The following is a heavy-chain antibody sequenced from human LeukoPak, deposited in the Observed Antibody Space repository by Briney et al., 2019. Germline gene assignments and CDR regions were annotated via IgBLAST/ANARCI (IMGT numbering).Heavy chain of an antibody. CDR3: ARATMVRGVIITRYNWFDP. J-gene: IGHJ5*02. Sequence: SETLSLTCTVSGGSISGYYWSWIRQPPGKGLEWIGEINHSGSTNYNPSLKSRVTISVDTSKNQFSLKLSSVTAADTAVYYCARATMVRGVIITRYNWFDPWGQGTLVTVSS. V-gene: IGHV4-34*01. CDR2: INHSGST. CDR1: GGSISGYY. D-gene: IGHD3-10*01.